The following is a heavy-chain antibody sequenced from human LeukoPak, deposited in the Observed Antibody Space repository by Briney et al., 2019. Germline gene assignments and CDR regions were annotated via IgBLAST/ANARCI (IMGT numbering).Heavy chain of an antibody. CDR2: INHSGST. Sequence: SETLSLTCAVYGGSFSGYYWSWIRQPPGKGLEWIGEINHSGSTNYNPSLKSRVTISVDTSKNQFSLKLSSVTAADTAVYYCARAARSYYDSSGYSLGYWGQGTLVTVSS. V-gene: IGHV4-34*01. J-gene: IGHJ4*02. D-gene: IGHD3-22*01. CDR1: GGSFSGYY. CDR3: ARAARSYYDSSGYSLGY.